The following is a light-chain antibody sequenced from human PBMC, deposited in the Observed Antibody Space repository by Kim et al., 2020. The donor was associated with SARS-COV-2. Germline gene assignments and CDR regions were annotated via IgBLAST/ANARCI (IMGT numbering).Light chain of an antibody. CDR1: QSISNN. J-gene: IGKJ4*01. Sequence: SPGERATLSCRASQSISNNLAWYQQKPGQAPSLLIYGASTRATGVPARFSGSGSGTEFTLTISSLQSEDLAVYYCQQYDNWPPLTFGGGTKV. CDR2: GAS. V-gene: IGKV3-15*01. CDR3: QQYDNWPPLT.